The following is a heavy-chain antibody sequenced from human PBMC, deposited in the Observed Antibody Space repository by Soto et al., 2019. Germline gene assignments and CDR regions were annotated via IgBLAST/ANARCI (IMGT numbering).Heavy chain of an antibody. CDR2: IIPILGIA. V-gene: IGHV1-69*02. CDR1: GGTFSSYP. CDR3: ARGRGGRGDY. Sequence: QVQLVQSGAEVKKPGSSVKVSCKASGGTFSSYPINWVRQAPGQGLEWMGMIIPILGIANYAQKFQDRVTITADKSTSTAYMELSSLRSEDTAVYYCARGRGGRGDYWGQGTLVTVSS. D-gene: IGHD2-15*01. J-gene: IGHJ4*02.